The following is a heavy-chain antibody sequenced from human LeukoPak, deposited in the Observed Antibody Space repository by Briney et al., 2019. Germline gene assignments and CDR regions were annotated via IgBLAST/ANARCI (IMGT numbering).Heavy chain of an antibody. V-gene: IGHV3-21*01. CDR1: GFTFSSYS. D-gene: IGHD3-16*02. J-gene: IGHJ4*02. CDR3: ARENRDYVWGSYRVDY. CDR2: ISSSSSYI. Sequence: GRSLRLSCAASGFTFSSYSMNWVRQAPGKGLEWVSSISSSSSYIYYADSVKGRFTISRDNAKNSLYLQMNSLRAEDTAVYYCARENRDYVWGSYRVDYWGQGTLVTVSS.